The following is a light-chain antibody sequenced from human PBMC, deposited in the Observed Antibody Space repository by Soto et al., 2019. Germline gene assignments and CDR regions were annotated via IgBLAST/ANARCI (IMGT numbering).Light chain of an antibody. Sequence: DIQMTQSPSSLSASVVDRVNMTGRASRSISRYLSWYQQKPGKAPNLLIYAASSLQSGVPSRFSGAGSGTDFTLTIANLHPEDFATYYCQQSYSSPPTFGQGTKVDI. CDR1: RSISRY. CDR3: QQSYSSPPT. CDR2: AAS. V-gene: IGKV1-39*01. J-gene: IGKJ1*01.